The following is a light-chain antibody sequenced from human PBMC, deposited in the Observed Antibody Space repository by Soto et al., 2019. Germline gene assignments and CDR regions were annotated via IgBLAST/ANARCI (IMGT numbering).Light chain of an antibody. CDR1: SSNVGAGYA. CDR3: QSYDSSLSGYV. Sequence: QAVVTQPPSVSGAPGQRVTISCTGSSSNVGAGYAIFWYLQIPGTAPKLLIYGTSNRPSGVPDRFSVSKSGTSASLTITGLEAEDEADYYCQSYDSSLSGYVFGAGTKVTV. CDR2: GTS. J-gene: IGLJ1*01. V-gene: IGLV1-40*01.